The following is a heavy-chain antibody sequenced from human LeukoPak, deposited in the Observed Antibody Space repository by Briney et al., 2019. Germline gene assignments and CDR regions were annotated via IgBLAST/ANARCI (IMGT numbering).Heavy chain of an antibody. CDR3: AGERLGYCSSTSCYNQGYYDSSGYILYAFDI. J-gene: IGHJ3*02. V-gene: IGHV1-69*13. Sequence: GASVKVSCKASGGTFSSYAISWVRQAPGQGLEWMGGIIPIFGTANYAQKFQGRVTITADESTSTAYMELSSLRSEDTAVYYCAGERLGYCSSTSCYNQGYYDSSGYILYAFDIWGQGTMVIVSS. D-gene: IGHD2-2*02. CDR1: GGTFSSYA. CDR2: IIPIFGTA.